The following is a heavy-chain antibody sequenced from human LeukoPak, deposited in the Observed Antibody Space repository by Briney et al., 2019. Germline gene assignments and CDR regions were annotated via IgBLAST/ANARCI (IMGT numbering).Heavy chain of an antibody. J-gene: IGHJ5*02. D-gene: IGHD6-13*01. Sequence: GGSLRLSCAASEFTFSSYAMSWVRQAPGKGLEWVSAISGSGGSTYYADSVKGRFTISRDNSKNTLYLQMNSLRAEDTAVYYCATQLRIAAAENWFDPWGQGTLVTVSS. CDR1: EFTFSSYA. V-gene: IGHV3-23*01. CDR3: ATQLRIAAAENWFDP. CDR2: ISGSGGST.